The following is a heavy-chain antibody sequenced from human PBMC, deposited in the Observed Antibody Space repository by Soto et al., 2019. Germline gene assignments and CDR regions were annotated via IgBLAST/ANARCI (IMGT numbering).Heavy chain of an antibody. D-gene: IGHD3-22*01. Sequence: SETLSLTCTVSGGSVSSGSYYWSWIRQPPGKGLEWIGYIYYSGSTNYNPSLKSRVTISVDTSKNQFSLKLSSVTAADTAVYYCASFYDSSGYYRREVGYFDPWGQGTLVTVSS. V-gene: IGHV4-61*01. CDR1: GGSVSSGSYY. CDR2: IYYSGST. CDR3: ASFYDSSGYYRREVGYFDP. J-gene: IGHJ5*02.